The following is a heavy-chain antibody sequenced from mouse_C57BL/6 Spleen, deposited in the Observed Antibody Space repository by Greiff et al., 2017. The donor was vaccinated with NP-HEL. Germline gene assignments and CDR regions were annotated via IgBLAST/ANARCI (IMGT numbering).Heavy chain of an antibody. V-gene: IGHV8-12*01. CDR1: GFSLSTSGMG. Sequence: QVTLKVSGPGILQSSQTLSLTCSFSGFSLSTSGMGVSWIRQPSGKGLEWLAHIYWDDDKRYNPSLKSRLTISKDTSSNQVFLKITSVDTADTATYYCARRGYYGSSYGYAMDYWGQGTSVTVSS. CDR3: ARRGYYGSSYGYAMDY. D-gene: IGHD1-1*01. J-gene: IGHJ4*01. CDR2: IYWDDDK.